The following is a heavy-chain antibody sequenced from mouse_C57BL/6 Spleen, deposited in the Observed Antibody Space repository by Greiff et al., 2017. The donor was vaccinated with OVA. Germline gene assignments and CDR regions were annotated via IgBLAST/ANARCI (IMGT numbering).Heavy chain of an antibody. Sequence: EVQRVESGGGLVKPGGSLKLSCAASGFTFSSYAMSWVRQTPEKRLEWVATISDGGSYTYYPDNVKGRFTISRDNAKNNLYLQMSHLKSEDTAMYYCARDGVYYYGRGFAYWGQGTLVTVSA. CDR1: GFTFSSYA. J-gene: IGHJ3*01. V-gene: IGHV5-4*01. CDR2: ISDGGSYT. D-gene: IGHD1-1*01. CDR3: ARDGVYYYGRGFAY.